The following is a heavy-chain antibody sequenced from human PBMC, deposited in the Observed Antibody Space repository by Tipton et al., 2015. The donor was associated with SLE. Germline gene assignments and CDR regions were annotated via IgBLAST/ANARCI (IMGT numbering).Heavy chain of an antibody. CDR1: GFTFSSYS. J-gene: IGHJ4*02. CDR3: AKDKDSTVCYYFDC. V-gene: IGHV3-30*02. Sequence: SLRLSCAASGFTFSSYSMNWVRQAPGKGLEWVAFIRYDGNEKYYADSVKGRFTISRDNSKNTLYLQMNSLRPEDTAVYYCAKDKDSTVCYYFDCWGQGTLVTVSS. CDR2: IRYDGNEK. D-gene: IGHD6-19*01.